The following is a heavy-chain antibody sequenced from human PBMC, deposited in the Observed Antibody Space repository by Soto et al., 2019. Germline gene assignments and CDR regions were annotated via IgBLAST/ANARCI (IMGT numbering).Heavy chain of an antibody. CDR1: GFTFSDYT. V-gene: IGHV3-21*01. CDR2: ISGSGSYI. Sequence: GGSLRLSCATSGFTFSDYTMNWVRQAPGKGLEWVSSISGSGSYIYYVDSLKGRFTISRDNAKSSLYLEMNSLRAEDTAVYYCARDMGGIAAAGYFDYWGQGSLVTGSS. J-gene: IGHJ4*02. CDR3: ARDMGGIAAAGYFDY. D-gene: IGHD6-13*01.